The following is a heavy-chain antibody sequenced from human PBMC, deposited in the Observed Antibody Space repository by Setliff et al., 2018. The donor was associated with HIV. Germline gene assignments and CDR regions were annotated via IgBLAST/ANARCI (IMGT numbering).Heavy chain of an antibody. D-gene: IGHD5-18*01. J-gene: IGHJ4*01. CDR2: IDYSGSA. CDR3: AREGKTALVTKYFDY. V-gene: IGHV4-31*03. Sequence: TLSLICTVSSGSISSGTYYWSWIRQYPGKGLEWIGYIDYSGSAFYNPSLKSRITISRDTSKNQFSLKMNSVTAADTAVYYCAREGKTALVTKYFDYWGHGKLVTVSS. CDR1: SGSISSGTYY.